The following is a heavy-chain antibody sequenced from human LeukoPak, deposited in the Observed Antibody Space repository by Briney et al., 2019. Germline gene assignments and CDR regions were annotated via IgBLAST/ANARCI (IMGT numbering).Heavy chain of an antibody. D-gene: IGHD6-13*01. J-gene: IGHJ4*02. CDR2: IKYDASEK. CDR1: GFTFSSYW. V-gene: IGHV3-7*04. Sequence: HPGGSLRLSCAASGFTFSSYWMTWVRQAPGKGLEWVANIKYDASEKDYMDSVKGRFTISRDNAKNSLYLQMNSLRAEDTAIYYCAKDIEPAGLFLDSWGQGTLVTVSP. CDR3: AKDIEPAGLFLDS.